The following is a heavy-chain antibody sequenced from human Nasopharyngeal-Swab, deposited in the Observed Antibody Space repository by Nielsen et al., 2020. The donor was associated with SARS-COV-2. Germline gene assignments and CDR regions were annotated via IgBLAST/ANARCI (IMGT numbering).Heavy chain of an antibody. V-gene: IGHV4-34*01. D-gene: IGHD3-3*01. CDR1: GGSFSGYY. Sequence: GSLRLSCAVSGGSFSGYYWSWIRQPPGKGLEWIGEINHSGSTKYNPSLKSGATITVDTSKNQFFLKQSSVTAADAAVYYCARGFIGNCSSTRCQGGYDFWGGYYEGKLRSYYYMDVWGKGTTVTVSS. J-gene: IGHJ6*03. CDR2: INHSGST. CDR3: ARGFIGNCSSTRCQGGYDFWGGYYEGKLRSYYYMDV.